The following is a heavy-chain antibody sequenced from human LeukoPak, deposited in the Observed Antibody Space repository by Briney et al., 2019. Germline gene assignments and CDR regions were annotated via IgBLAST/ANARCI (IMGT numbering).Heavy chain of an antibody. CDR1: GFTFHDYA. CDR3: TKDSVAMVTTSDY. CDR2: ISWNSGII. J-gene: IGHJ4*02. Sequence: PGGSLRLSCAASGFTFHDYAMHWVRQAPGKGLEWVSGISWNSGIIGYADSVKGRFTPSRDNAKNSLYLQMNSLRPEDTALYYCTKDSVAMVTTSDYWGQGTLVTVSS. D-gene: IGHD5-18*01. V-gene: IGHV3-9*01.